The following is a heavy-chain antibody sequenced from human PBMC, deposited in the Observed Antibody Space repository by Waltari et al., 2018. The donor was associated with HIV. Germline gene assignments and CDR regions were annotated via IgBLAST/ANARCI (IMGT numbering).Heavy chain of an antibody. CDR1: GFTSRSNP. CDR3: ARDLISGIMPRSYYYGLDV. J-gene: IGHJ6*02. D-gene: IGHD2-2*01. V-gene: IGHV3-30*09. Sequence: QGQMVEPGGGFVQHGSPMRLTRAASGFTSRSNPTSWSRQGPGKGLERVALISHDGSNTYYADSVKGRFVISRDNSKNTLDLQTNSLTIEDTAVYYFARDLISGIMPRSYYYGLDVWGQGTTVTVSS. CDR2: ISHDGSNT.